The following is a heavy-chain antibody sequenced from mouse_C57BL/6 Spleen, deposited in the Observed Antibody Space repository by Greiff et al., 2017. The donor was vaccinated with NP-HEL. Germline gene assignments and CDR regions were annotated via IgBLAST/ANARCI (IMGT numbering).Heavy chain of an antibody. Sequence: QVHVKQSGAELVKPGASVKISCKASGYAFSSYWMNWVKQRPGKGLEWIGQIYPGDGDTNYNGKFKGKATLTADKSSSTAYMQLSSLTSEDSAVYFCARKRATMITYFDYWGQGTTLTVSS. CDR3: ARKRATMITYFDY. D-gene: IGHD2-4*01. CDR1: GYAFSSYW. CDR2: IYPGDGDT. V-gene: IGHV1-80*01. J-gene: IGHJ2*01.